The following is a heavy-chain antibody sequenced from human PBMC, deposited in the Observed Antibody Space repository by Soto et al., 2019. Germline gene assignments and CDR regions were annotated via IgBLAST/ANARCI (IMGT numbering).Heavy chain of an antibody. CDR2: ISAYNGNT. Sequence: ASVKVSCKASGYTFTSYGISWVRQAPGQGLEWMGWISAYNGNTNYAQKLQGRVTMTTGTSTSTAYMELRSLRSDDTAVYYCARVRVGYSGSYPFDYWGQGTLVTVSS. D-gene: IGHD1-26*01. CDR3: ARVRVGYSGSYPFDY. CDR1: GYTFTSYG. J-gene: IGHJ4*02. V-gene: IGHV1-18*01.